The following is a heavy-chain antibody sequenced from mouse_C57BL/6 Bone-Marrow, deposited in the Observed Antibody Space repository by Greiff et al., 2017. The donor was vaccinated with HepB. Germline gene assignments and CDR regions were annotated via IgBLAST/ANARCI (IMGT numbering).Heavy chain of an antibody. CDR1: GYTFTDYY. Sequence: EVQLQQSGPELVKPGASVKISCKASGYTFTDYYMNWVKQSHGKSLEWIGDINPNNGGTSYNQKFKGKATLTVDKSSSTAYMELRSLTSEDSAVYYCASDGSLLDYWGQGTTLTVSS. CDR3: ASDGSLLDY. J-gene: IGHJ2*01. V-gene: IGHV1-26*01. CDR2: INPNNGGT. D-gene: IGHD1-1*01.